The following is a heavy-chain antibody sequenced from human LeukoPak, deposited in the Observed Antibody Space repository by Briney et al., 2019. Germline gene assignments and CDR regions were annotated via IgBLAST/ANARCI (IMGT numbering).Heavy chain of an antibody. D-gene: IGHD2-2*01. CDR3: ARERACSSTSCTDP. Sequence: ASVKVSCKASGYTFTGYYMHWVRQAPGQGLEWMGWINPNSGGTNYAQKFQGRVTMTRDTSISTAYMELSRLRSDDTAVYYCARERACSSTSCTDPWGQGTLGTVSS. V-gene: IGHV1-2*02. J-gene: IGHJ5*02. CDR2: INPNSGGT. CDR1: GYTFTGYY.